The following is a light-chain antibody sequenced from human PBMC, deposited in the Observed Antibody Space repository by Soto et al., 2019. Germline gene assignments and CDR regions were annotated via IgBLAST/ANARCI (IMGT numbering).Light chain of an antibody. CDR2: GAS. J-gene: IGKJ3*01. CDR3: HQYGSSPLT. V-gene: IGKV3-20*01. Sequence: EIVLSQSPATLSLSPGKLSALSCRASQSAGIKLAWYQQKPGQAPTLLIYGASSRATGIPDRFSGSGSGTDFTLTISRLEPEDFAVYYCHQYGSSPLTFGPGTKVDIK. CDR1: QSAGIK.